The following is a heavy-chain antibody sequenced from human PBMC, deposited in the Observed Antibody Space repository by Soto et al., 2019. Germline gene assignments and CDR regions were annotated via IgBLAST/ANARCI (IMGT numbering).Heavy chain of an antibody. J-gene: IGHJ5*02. CDR3: AQLSGYDAGGWFDP. D-gene: IGHD5-12*01. CDR1: GFSLSTDGVG. Sequence: QITLKESGPTLVKPTQTLTLTCTFSGFSLSTDGVGVGWIRQPPGKAPEWLALISWNDDKRFSPSLKTRLTITKDTSKNQVVLTLTNMDPVDTATYYCAQLSGYDAGGWFDPWGQGTLVTVSS. V-gene: IGHV2-5*01. CDR2: ISWNDDK.